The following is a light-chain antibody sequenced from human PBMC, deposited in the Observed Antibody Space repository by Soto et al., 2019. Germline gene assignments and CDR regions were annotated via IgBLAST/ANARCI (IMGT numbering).Light chain of an antibody. CDR2: GSD. V-gene: IGLV1-51*02. Sequence: QAVVTQPPSVSAAPGQKVTISCSGGRSTIGNNHVSWYRQLPGTAPKLLIYGSDKRPSGIPDRFSGSRSGTSATLGIAGLQTGDEADYYCGTWDSSVSAAVFGGGTQLTVL. CDR1: RSTIGNNH. J-gene: IGLJ3*02. CDR3: GTWDSSVSAAV.